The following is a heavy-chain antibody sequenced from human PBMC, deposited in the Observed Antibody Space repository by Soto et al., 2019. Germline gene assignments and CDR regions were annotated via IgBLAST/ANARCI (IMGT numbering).Heavy chain of an antibody. CDR1: GGNFSSYA. J-gene: IGHJ6*02. CDR3: ARERGSSGDYLAGDYGMDV. Sequence: GASVKVSCNASGGNFSSYAISWVRQAPVQGLEWMGGIMPIFGTANYAQKFQGRVTITADESTRTAYMELSSRRSEDTAVYHCARERGSSGDYLAGDYGMDVWGQGTTVTVSS. CDR2: IMPIFGTA. V-gene: IGHV1-69*13. D-gene: IGHD3-22*01.